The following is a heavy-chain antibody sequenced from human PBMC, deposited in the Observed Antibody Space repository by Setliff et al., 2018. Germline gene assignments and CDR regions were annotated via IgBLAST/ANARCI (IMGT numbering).Heavy chain of an antibody. Sequence: GSLRLSCAASGFTFTSYAMRWVRQAPGKGLEWVSSISGSGGSTYYADSVKGRFTISRDNSSNALYLQMNSLRAEDTAIYYCAKGGYSGSHYFDYWGQGTLVTVSS. D-gene: IGHD1-26*01. J-gene: IGHJ4*02. CDR1: GFTFTSYA. CDR3: AKGGYSGSHYFDY. V-gene: IGHV3-23*01. CDR2: ISGSGGST.